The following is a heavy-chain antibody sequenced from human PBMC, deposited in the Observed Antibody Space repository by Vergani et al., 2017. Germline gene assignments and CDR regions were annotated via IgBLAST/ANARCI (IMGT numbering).Heavy chain of an antibody. CDR2: INHSVST. V-gene: IGHV4-34*01. D-gene: IGHD4-17*01. Sequence: QLQLQQWGAGLLKPSETLSLTCAVYGGSFSGYYWSWIRQPPGKGLEWIGEINHSVSTNDNQSLKSRVTISVDTSKNQFSLKLCSVTAADTAVYYCARMSSRDVYGDLNDAFDIWSQGTMVTVSP. J-gene: IGHJ3*02. CDR1: GGSFSGYY. CDR3: ARMSSRDVYGDLNDAFDI.